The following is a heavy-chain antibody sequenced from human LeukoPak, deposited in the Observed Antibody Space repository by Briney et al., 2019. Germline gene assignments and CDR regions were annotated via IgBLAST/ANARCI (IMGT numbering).Heavy chain of an antibody. CDR1: GGSISSYY. V-gene: IGHV4-59*01. Sequence: SETLSLTCTVSGGSISSYYWSWIRQPPGKGLEWIGYIYYSGSTNYNPSLKSRVTISVDTSKNQFFLKLSSVTAADTAVYYCARGRQTRGDPDAFDIWGQGTMVTVSS. D-gene: IGHD7-27*01. J-gene: IGHJ3*02. CDR3: ARGRQTRGDPDAFDI. CDR2: IYYSGST.